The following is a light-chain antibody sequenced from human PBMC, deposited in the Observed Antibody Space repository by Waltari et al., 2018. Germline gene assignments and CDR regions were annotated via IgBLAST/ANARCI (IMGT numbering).Light chain of an antibody. CDR1: QGISNS. J-gene: IGKJ5*01. CDR2: AAS. Sequence: IQMTQSPSSLSASVVDRVTITCRASQGISNSLAWYQQKPGKAPKLLLYAASRLESGVPSRFSGSGSGTDYTLTISSLQPEDFATYYCQQYYSTSTFGQGTRLEIK. V-gene: IGKV1-NL1*01. CDR3: QQYYSTST.